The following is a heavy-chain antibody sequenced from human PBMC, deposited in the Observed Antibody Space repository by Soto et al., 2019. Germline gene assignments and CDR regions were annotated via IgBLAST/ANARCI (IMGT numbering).Heavy chain of an antibody. J-gene: IGHJ6*02. CDR1: GYSISSGYC. Sequence: SETLSLTCDVSGYSISSGYCWGWIRQPPGKGLEWIGSIWHSGTTHYNPSLNSRVTISVDTSRNQFSLKLNSVTAADTAVYYCARDFPYLNTAAAAGGMDVWGQGTTVTVSS. D-gene: IGHD6-13*01. CDR3: ARDFPYLNTAAAAGGMDV. V-gene: IGHV4-38-2*02. CDR2: IWHSGTT.